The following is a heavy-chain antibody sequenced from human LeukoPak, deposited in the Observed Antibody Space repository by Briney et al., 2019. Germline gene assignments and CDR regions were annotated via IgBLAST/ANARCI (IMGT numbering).Heavy chain of an antibody. J-gene: IGHJ4*02. D-gene: IGHD3-16*02. CDR3: ARLRDYVWGSYRFVFDY. V-gene: IGHV4-39*01. CDR1: CGSISSGSYY. Sequence: SETLSLTCTVSCGSISSGSYYWGWIRQPPGKGLEWIGSIYYSGSTYYNPSLKSRVTISVDTSKNLFSLKLSSVTAADTAVYYCARLRDYVWGSYRFVFDYWGQGTLVTVSS. CDR2: IYYSGST.